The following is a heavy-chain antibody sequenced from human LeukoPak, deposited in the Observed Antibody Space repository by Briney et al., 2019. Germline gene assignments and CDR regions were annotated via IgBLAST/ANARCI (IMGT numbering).Heavy chain of an antibody. J-gene: IGHJ4*02. CDR3: ARSAPGYNYGYLDY. D-gene: IGHD5-18*01. CDR2: ITSGSSYI. Sequence: GGSLRLSCAASGFTFSTYTMNWVRQAPGKGLEWVSSITSGSSYIYYGASLEGRFTVSRDNAENSLYLQTNRLRPEDTAVYYCARSAPGYNYGYLDYWGQGTLVTVSS. CDR1: GFTFSTYT. V-gene: IGHV3-21*01.